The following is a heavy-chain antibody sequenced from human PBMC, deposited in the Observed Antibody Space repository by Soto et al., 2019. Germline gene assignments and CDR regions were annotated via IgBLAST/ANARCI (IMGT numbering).Heavy chain of an antibody. CDR1: GFTVSSNY. CDR3: TTDSYITIITVRFDY. J-gene: IGHJ4*01. Sequence: PGGSLRLSCAASGFTVSSNYMSWVRQAPGKGLEWVSVIYSGGSTYYADSVKGRFAISRDDSKNMVYLEMNSLKTEDTGVYYCTTDSYITIITVRFDYWGHGTLVTVSS. V-gene: IGHV3-53*01. CDR2: IYSGGST. D-gene: IGHD3-22*01.